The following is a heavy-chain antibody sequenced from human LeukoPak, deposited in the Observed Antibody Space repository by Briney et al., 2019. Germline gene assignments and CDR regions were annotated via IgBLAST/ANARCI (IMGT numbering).Heavy chain of an antibody. CDR2: IYYSGST. CDR3: ARHRRGYEFDY. CDR1: GGSISSGGYY. Sequence: PSETLSLTCTVSGGSISSGGYYWSWIRQHPGKGLEWIGYIYYSGSTYYNPSLKSRVTISVDTSKNQFSLKLSSVTAADTAVYYCARHRRGYEFDYWGQGTLVTVSS. V-gene: IGHV4-31*03. D-gene: IGHD3-22*01. J-gene: IGHJ4*02.